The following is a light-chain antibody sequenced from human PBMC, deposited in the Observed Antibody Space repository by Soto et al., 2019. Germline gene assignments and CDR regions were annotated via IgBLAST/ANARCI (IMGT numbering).Light chain of an antibody. V-gene: IGKV3-20*01. J-gene: IGKJ1*01. Sequence: EIVMTQSPASLSVSPGERATLSCRASQSISRTLAWYQQKPGQAPRLLIYGASSRATGIPDRFSGSGSGTDFTLTISRLEPEDFAVYYCQQYGSSRWTFGQGTKVDIK. CDR2: GAS. CDR1: QSISRT. CDR3: QQYGSSRWT.